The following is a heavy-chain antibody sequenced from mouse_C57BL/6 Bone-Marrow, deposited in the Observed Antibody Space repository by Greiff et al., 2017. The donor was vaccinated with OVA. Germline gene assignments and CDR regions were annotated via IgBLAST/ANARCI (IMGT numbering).Heavy chain of an antibody. V-gene: IGHV5-6*01. CDR2: ISSGGSYT. J-gene: IGHJ2*01. D-gene: IGHD2-5*01. CDR3: AARGAYYSIDY. Sequence: EVQLVESGGDLVKPGGSLKLSCAASGFTFSSYGMSWVRQTPDKRLEWVATISSGGSYTYYPDSVKGRFTISRDNAKNTLYLQMSSLKSEDTAMYYCAARGAYYSIDYWGQGTTLTVSS. CDR1: GFTFSSYG.